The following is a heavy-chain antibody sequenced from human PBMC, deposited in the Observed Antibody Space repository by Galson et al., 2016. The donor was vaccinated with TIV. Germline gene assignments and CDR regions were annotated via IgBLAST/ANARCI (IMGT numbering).Heavy chain of an antibody. CDR1: RYSFTSNW. J-gene: IGHJ4*02. V-gene: IGHV5-51*03. Sequence: QSGAEVKKPGESLKISCQVSRYSFTSNWIAWVRQMPGKGLEWMGIRYPADSDIRYSPSFQGQVTMSADESISTAYLQWSSLKASDSAIYFCARAPGYSGYSYGYFDSWGQGTRVTVSS. D-gene: IGHD5-18*01. CDR2: RYPADSDI. CDR3: ARAPGYSGYSYGYFDS.